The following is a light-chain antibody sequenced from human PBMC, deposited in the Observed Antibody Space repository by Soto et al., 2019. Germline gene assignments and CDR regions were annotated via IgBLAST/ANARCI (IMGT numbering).Light chain of an antibody. CDR2: GAS. CDR1: QSVSSN. Sequence: EIVMTQSPATLSVSPGERATLSCRASQSVSSNLAWYQQKPGQAPRLLIYGASTRATGIPARFSGSGYGTDFTLTISSLQSEDFAVYYCQQYNNWPRITFGQGTRLEIK. J-gene: IGKJ5*01. CDR3: QQYNNWPRIT. V-gene: IGKV3-15*01.